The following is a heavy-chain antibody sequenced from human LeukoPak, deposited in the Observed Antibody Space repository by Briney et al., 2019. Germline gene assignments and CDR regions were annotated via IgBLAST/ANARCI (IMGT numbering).Heavy chain of an antibody. V-gene: IGHV3-30*02. CDR2: IRYDGSNK. Sequence: GGSLRLSCAASRFTFSSYGMHWVRQAPGKGLEWVAFIRYDGSNKYYADSVKGRFTISRDNSKNTLYLQMNSLRAEDTAVYYCAKDRTARFDYWGQGILVTVSS. J-gene: IGHJ4*02. CDR3: AKDRTARFDY. CDR1: RFTFSSYG.